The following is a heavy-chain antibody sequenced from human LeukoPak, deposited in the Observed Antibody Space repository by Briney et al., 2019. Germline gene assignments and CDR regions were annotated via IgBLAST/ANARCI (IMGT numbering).Heavy chain of an antibody. V-gene: IGHV4-39*07. CDR1: GGSISSGSYY. CDR3: ARGPRGAAGWFDS. J-gene: IGHJ5*01. CDR2: IYYSGST. D-gene: IGHD6-13*01. Sequence: SETLSLTCTVSGGSISSGSYYWGWIRQPPGKGLEWIGSIYYSGSTNYNPSLKSRVTISVDTSKNQFSLKVNSVTAADTAVYYCARGPRGAAGWFDSWGQGTLVTVSS.